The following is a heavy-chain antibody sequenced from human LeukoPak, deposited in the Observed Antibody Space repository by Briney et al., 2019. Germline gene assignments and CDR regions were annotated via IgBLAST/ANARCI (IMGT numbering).Heavy chain of an antibody. V-gene: IGHV4-59*12. CDR3: ARSEWSPATGGYYYYYGMDV. J-gene: IGHJ6*02. CDR2: IYYSGSI. Sequence: PSETLSLTCTVSGGSISSYYWSWIRQPPGKGLEWIAYIYYSGSINYNPSLKSRVTISVDTSKNQFSLKLSSVTAADTAVYYCARSEWSPATGGYYYYYGMDVWGQGTTVTVSS. D-gene: IGHD2-8*01. CDR1: GGSISSYY.